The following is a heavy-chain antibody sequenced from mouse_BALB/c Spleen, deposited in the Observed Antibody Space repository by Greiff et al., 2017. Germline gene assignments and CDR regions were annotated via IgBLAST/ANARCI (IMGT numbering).Heavy chain of an antibody. CDR3: ARARSPYFDY. CDR1: GYTFTSYW. CDR2: INPSTGYT. V-gene: IGHV1-7*01. J-gene: IGHJ2*01. Sequence: QVQLQQSGAELAKPGASVKMSCKASGYTFTSYWMHWVKQRPGQGLEWIGYINPSTGYTEYNQKFKDKATLTADKSSSTAYMQLSSLTSEDSAVYYCARARSPYFDYWGQGTTLTVSS.